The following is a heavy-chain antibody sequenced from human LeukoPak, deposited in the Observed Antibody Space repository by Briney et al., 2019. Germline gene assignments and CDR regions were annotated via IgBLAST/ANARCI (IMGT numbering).Heavy chain of an antibody. CDR1: GFTFSSYG. CDR3: AKDFERKYYYGSGSPGDY. V-gene: IGHV3-30*02. CDR2: IRYDGSNK. J-gene: IGHJ4*02. Sequence: GGSLRLSCAASGFTFSSYGMHWVRQAPGKGLEWVAFIRYDGSNKYYADSVKGRFTISRDNSKNTLYLQMNSLRAEDTAVYYCAKDFERKYYYGSGSPGDYWGQGTLVTVSS. D-gene: IGHD3-10*01.